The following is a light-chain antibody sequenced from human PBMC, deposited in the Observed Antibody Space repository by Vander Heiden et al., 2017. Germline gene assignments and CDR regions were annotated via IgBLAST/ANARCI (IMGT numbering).Light chain of an antibody. CDR1: SRRSDD. V-gene: IGLV3-19*01. J-gene: IGLJ2*01. CDR3: NYRESSGSHHV. Sequence: SSELTPDTAVAVALGQTVRITCQGDSRRSDDASWDQQKQEQTPVLVIYGNNNRTSGIPERFSGFSSGNTASLTITGAQAEDATDYYCNYRESSGSHHVFGGGTKLTVL. CDR2: GNN.